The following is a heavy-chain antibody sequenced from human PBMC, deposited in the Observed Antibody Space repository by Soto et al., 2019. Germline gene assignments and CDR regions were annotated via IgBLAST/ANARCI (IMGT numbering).Heavy chain of an antibody. V-gene: IGHV1-18*01. Sequence: QVQLVQSGAEVKNPGASVKVSCQASNYLFGAFGISWVRQAPGQGLEWMGWITPYNGKTHYAEKFQDRVTMTADQSTTTAYMEVRRLTSDDTAVYFCARISARRNDFDVWGQGTVVTVSS. CDR2: ITPYNGKT. J-gene: IGHJ3*01. CDR1: NYLFGAFG. CDR3: ARISARRNDFDV.